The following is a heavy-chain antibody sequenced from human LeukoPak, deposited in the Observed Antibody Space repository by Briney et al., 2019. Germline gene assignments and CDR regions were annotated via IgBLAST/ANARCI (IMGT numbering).Heavy chain of an antibody. V-gene: IGHV4-38-2*02. J-gene: IGHJ5*02. D-gene: IGHD3-10*01. CDR1: DYSINSGHY. CDR2: ICHSGST. CDR3: ARDLGSGSYLGGDNWFDP. Sequence: SETLSLTCTVSDYSINSGHYWGWIRQPPGKGLEWIGSICHSGSTYYNPSLKSRVTISVDTSKNQFSLKLSSVTAADTAVYYCARDLGSGSYLGGDNWFDPWGQGTLVTVSS.